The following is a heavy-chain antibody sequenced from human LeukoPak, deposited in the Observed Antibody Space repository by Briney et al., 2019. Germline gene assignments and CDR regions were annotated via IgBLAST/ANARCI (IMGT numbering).Heavy chain of an antibody. V-gene: IGHV1-2*02. CDR1: GYTFTAYY. D-gene: IGHD2-2*01. CDR3: ARGPYDRYTAMPYYFDY. Sequence: ASVKVSCKASGYTFTAYYMHWVRQAPGQGLEWMGWINPNTGGTNYAQKFQGRVTVTRDTSITTAYMELSRLRSDDTAVYYCARGPYDRYTAMPYYFDYWGQGTLVTVSS. J-gene: IGHJ4*02. CDR2: INPNTGGT.